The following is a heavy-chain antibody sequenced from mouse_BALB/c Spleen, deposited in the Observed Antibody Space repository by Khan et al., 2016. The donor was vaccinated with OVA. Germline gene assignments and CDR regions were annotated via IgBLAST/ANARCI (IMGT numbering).Heavy chain of an antibody. Sequence: QVQLKQSGPGLVAPSQSLSITCTISGFSLTNYGVYWVRQPLGKGLVGWVVIWSDGSTTYNSALKSRLIISQDNSKSQVFLKVNNLQTDTTAMYFCAKQPYNHYNIMDYWGQGTSVTVSS. CDR2: IWSDGST. V-gene: IGHV2-6-1*01. CDR1: GFSLTNYG. J-gene: IGHJ4*01. D-gene: IGHD2-10*01. CDR3: AKQPYNHYNIMDY.